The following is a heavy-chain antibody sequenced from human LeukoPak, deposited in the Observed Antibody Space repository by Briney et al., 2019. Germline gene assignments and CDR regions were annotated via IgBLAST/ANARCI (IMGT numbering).Heavy chain of an antibody. J-gene: IGHJ6*03. CDR2: IKQDGSEK. CDR1: GFTFSSYG. CDR3: AKDGGVGATRYYYYMDV. D-gene: IGHD1-26*01. Sequence: GGSLRLSCAASGFTFSSYGMHWVRPAPGKGLEWMADIKQDGSEKYYVDSVKGRFTISRDNSKNTLYLQMNSLRAEDTAVYYCAKDGGVGATRYYYYMDVWGKGTTVAVSS. V-gene: IGHV3-7*01.